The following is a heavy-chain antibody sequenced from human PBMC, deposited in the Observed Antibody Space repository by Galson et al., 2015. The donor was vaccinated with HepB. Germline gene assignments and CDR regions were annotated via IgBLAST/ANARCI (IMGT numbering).Heavy chain of an antibody. CDR3: ARKIVVVPSYYYYGMDV. CDR2: ISAYNGNT. J-gene: IGHJ6*02. V-gene: IGHV1-18*04. D-gene: IGHD2-2*01. Sequence: SVKVSCKASGYTFTSYGISWVRQAPGQGLEWMGWISAYNGNTNYAQKLQGRVTMTTDTSTSTAYMELRSLRSDDTAVYYCARKIVVVPSYYYYGMDVWGQGTTATVSS. CDR1: GYTFTSYG.